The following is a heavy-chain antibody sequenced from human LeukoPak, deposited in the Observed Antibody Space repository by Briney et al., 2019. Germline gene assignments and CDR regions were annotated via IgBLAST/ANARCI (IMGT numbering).Heavy chain of an antibody. D-gene: IGHD6-13*01. CDR3: ARGRGSSWYYFDY. CDR1: GGSISSYY. J-gene: IGHJ4*02. CDR2: IYYSGST. V-gene: IGHV4-59*12. Sequence: SETLSLTCTVSGGSISSYYWTWIRQPPGKGLEWIAWIYYSGSTKYNPSLKGRVTMSVDTSKNQFSLQLSSVTAADTAVYYCARGRGSSWYYFDYWGQGTLVTVSS.